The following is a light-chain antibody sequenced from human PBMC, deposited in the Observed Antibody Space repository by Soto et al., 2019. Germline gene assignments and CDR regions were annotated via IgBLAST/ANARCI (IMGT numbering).Light chain of an antibody. J-gene: IGKJ1*01. V-gene: IGKV1-33*01. CDR1: QDISNY. CDR3: KQYDNLPWT. CDR2: DGS. Sequence: DIQMTQSPSSLSASVGDRVTITCQASQDISNYLNWFQQKPGKAPNLLIYDGSKLETGVQSRFSGSGSGTDFTFTIRSLQPEDIATYYCKQYDNLPWTFGQGTKVDIK.